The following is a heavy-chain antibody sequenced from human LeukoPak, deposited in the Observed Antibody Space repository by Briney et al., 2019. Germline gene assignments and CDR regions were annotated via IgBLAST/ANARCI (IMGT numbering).Heavy chain of an antibody. CDR1: GYTFTSYG. V-gene: IGHV1-18*01. D-gene: IGHD3-9*01. Sequence: ASVKVSCKASGYTFTSYGISWVRQAPGQGLEWMGWISAYNDNTNYAQKHQGRVTMTTDTSTSTAYMELRSLRSDDTAVYYCARGYYYYDILTGHDYWGQGTLVTVSS. CDR2: ISAYNDNT. J-gene: IGHJ4*02. CDR3: ARGYYYYDILTGHDY.